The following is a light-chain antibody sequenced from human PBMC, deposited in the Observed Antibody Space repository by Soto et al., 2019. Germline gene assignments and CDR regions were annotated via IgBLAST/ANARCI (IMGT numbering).Light chain of an antibody. V-gene: IGLV1-51*01. CDR1: SSNIGNND. CDR2: DSN. CDR3: GTWENSLSAGV. J-gene: IGLJ2*01. Sequence: QSVLTQPPSLSAAPGQKVTISCSGSSSNIGNNDVSWYQQLPGTAPKLIIYDSNKRPSGIPDRFSGSKSGTSATLGITGLQTGDEADYYCGTWENSLSAGVFGGGTKLTVL.